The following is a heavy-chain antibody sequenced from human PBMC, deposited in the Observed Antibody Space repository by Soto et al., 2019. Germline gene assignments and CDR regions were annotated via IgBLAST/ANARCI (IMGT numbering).Heavy chain of an antibody. V-gene: IGHV1-69*02. D-gene: IGHD6-13*01. CDR3: ARVADGYSRSSPLFDI. Sequence: QVQLVQSGAEVKKPGSSVKVSCKASGGTFSSYTISWVRQAPGQGLEWMGRIIPILGIANYAQKFQGRVTITADKPTSKAYLELSSRRSDDTAVYYCARVADGYSRSSPLFDIWGQGTMVTVSS. CDR2: IIPILGIA. CDR1: GGTFSSYT. J-gene: IGHJ3*02.